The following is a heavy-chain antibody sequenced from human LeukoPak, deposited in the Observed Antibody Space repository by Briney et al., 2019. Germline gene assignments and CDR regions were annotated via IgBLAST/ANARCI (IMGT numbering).Heavy chain of an antibody. CDR2: IYYSGST. CDR3: ARHNYGDYVYYYYMDV. J-gene: IGHJ6*03. CDR1: GGSISSSSYS. D-gene: IGHD4-17*01. V-gene: IGHV4-39*07. Sequence: SETLSLTCTVSGGSISSSSYSWGWIRQPPGKGLEWIGSIYYSGSTYYNPSLKSRVTISVDTSKNQFSLKLSSVTAADTAVYYCARHNYGDYVYYYYMDVWGKGTTVTVSS.